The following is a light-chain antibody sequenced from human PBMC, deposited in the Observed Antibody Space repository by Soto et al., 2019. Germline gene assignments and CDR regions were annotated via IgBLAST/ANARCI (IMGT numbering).Light chain of an antibody. CDR3: QQSYSTTWT. Sequence: DIHMTQFPSTLSASLGDRVTITFRASQGISTYLNWYQQKPGKAPKLLISAASSLQSGVPSRFSGSGSGTDFTLTISSLQPEDFATYSCQQSYSTTWTFGQGTKVDIK. V-gene: IGKV1-39*01. CDR1: QGISTY. J-gene: IGKJ1*01. CDR2: AAS.